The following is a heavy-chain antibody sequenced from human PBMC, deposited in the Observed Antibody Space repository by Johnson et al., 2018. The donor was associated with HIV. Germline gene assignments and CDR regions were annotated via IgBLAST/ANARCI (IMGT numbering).Heavy chain of an antibody. J-gene: IGHJ3*02. D-gene: IGHD3-9*01. Sequence: VQLVESGGGVVQPGGSLRLSCVASGFTVSSNYMSWVRQAPGKGLEWVSVIYSGGSTYYVDSVKGRFTISRDNAKNSLYLQMNSLRAEDTAVYYCVREEGNDILTRGDAFDIWGQGTLVTVSS. CDR1: GFTVSSNY. CDR2: IYSGGST. CDR3: VREEGNDILTRGDAFDI. V-gene: IGHV3-66*01.